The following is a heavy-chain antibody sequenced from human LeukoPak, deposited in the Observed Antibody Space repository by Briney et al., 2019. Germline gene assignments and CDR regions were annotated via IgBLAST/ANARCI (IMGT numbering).Heavy chain of an antibody. J-gene: IGHJ4*02. CDR1: GGSISSSSYY. CDR3: AKGRTAAGSFDY. D-gene: IGHD6-13*01. V-gene: IGHV4-39*07. CDR2: IYYSGST. Sequence: KPSETLSLTCTVSGGSISSSSYYWGWIRQPPGKGLEWIGSIYYSGSTNYNPSLKSRVTISVDTSKNQFSLRLSSVTAADTAVYYCAKGRTAAGSFDYWGQGTLVTVSS.